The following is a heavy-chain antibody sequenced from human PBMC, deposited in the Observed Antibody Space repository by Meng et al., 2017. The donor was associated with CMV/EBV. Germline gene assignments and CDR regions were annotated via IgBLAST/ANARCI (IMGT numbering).Heavy chain of an antibody. CDR1: GYTFTGYY. Sequence: KVSCKASGYTFTGYYMHWVRQAPGQGLEWMGWINPNSGGTNYAQKFQGRVTMTRDTSISTAYMELSGLRSDDTAVYYCARDVADVNHGMDVWGQGTTVTVSS. V-gene: IGHV1-2*02. J-gene: IGHJ6*02. CDR3: ARDVADVNHGMDV. CDR2: INPNSGGT.